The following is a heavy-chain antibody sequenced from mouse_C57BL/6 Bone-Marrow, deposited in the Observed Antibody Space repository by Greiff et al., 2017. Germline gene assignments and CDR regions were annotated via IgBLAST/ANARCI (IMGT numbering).Heavy chain of an antibody. Sequence: QVQLQQPGAELVKPGASVKLSCKASGYTFTSYWMHWVKQRPGQGLEWIGMIHPNSGSTNYNEKFKSKATLTVDKSSSTAYMQLRSLTSEDSAVYYCARRDYYYGSRFAYWGQGTLVTVSA. D-gene: IGHD1-1*01. CDR2: IHPNSGST. V-gene: IGHV1-64*01. CDR3: ARRDYYYGSRFAY. CDR1: GYTFTSYW. J-gene: IGHJ3*01.